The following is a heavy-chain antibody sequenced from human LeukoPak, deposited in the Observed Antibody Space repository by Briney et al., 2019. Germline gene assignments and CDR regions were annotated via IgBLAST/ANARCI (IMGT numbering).Heavy chain of an antibody. Sequence: SQTLSLTCAISGDSVSSNSAAWNWIRQSPSRGLEWLGRTYYRSKWCNDYAVSVKSRITINPDTSKNQFSLQLNSVTPEDTAVYYCARAYSSSWYGEINWFDPWGQGTLVTVSS. D-gene: IGHD6-13*01. CDR1: GDSVSSNSAA. CDR2: TYYRSKWCN. V-gene: IGHV6-1*01. J-gene: IGHJ5*02. CDR3: ARAYSSSWYGEINWFDP.